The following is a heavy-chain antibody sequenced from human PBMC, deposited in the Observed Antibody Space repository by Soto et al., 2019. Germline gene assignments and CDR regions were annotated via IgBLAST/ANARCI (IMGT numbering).Heavy chain of an antibody. V-gene: IGHV3-9*01. J-gene: IGHJ4*02. CDR1: GFTFDDYA. D-gene: IGHD3-10*01. CDR2: ISWNSGSI. CDR3: AKDKVEDYGSGSWYYFDY. Sequence: EVQLVESGGGLVQPGRSLRLSCAASGFTFDDYAMHWVRQAPGKGLEWVSGISWNSGSIDYADSVKGRFTISRDNAKNSLYLHMNSLRAEDTALYYCAKDKVEDYGSGSWYYFDYWGQGTLVTVSS.